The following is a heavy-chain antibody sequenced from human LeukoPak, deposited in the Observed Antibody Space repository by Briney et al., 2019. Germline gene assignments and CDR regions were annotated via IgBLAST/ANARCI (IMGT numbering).Heavy chain of an antibody. D-gene: IGHD6-13*01. Sequence: ASVKVSCKASGGTFSSYAISWVRQAPGQGLEWMGGIIPIFGTANYAQKSQGRVTITADESTSTAYMELSSLRSEDTAVYYCARDIWSIAAAGRGGFDPWGQGTLVTVSS. J-gene: IGHJ5*02. CDR3: ARDIWSIAAAGRGGFDP. CDR2: IIPIFGTA. CDR1: GGTFSSYA. V-gene: IGHV1-69*13.